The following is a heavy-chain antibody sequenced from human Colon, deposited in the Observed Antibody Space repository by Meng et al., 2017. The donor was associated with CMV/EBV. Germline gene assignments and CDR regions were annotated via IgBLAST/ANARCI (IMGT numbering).Heavy chain of an antibody. D-gene: IGHD2-2*01. CDR2: ITSSGSTI. CDR3: ARDARGGSSTGMDV. Sequence: GGSLRLSCAASGFTLNYYEMNWVRQAPGKGLEWVSYITSSGSTIYNADSVKGRFTISRDNAKNSLYLQMNSLRAEDTAVYYCARDARGGSSTGMDVWGQGTTVTVSS. V-gene: IGHV3-48*03. CDR1: GFTLNYYE. J-gene: IGHJ6*02.